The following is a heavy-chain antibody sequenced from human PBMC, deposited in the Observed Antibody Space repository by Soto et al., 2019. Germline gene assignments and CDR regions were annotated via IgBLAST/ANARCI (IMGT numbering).Heavy chain of an antibody. D-gene: IGHD5-12*01. J-gene: IGHJ4*02. CDR3: ARGRWLQLDQFDY. CDR2: IIPIFGTA. CDR1: CGTFSIYA. V-gene: IGHV1-69*13. Sequence: SVKIAIKASCGTFSIYAISWVRQAPGQGLEWMGGIIPIFGTANYAQKFQGRVTITADESTSTAYMELSSLRSEDTAVYYCARGRWLQLDQFDYWGQGCLVTVSA.